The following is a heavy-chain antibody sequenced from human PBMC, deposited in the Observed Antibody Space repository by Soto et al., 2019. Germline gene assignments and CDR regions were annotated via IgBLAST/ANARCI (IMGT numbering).Heavy chain of an antibody. CDR2: IIPILDIR. CDR3: ARNIAPAGTMYDPFDM. D-gene: IGHD6-13*01. Sequence: QVQLVQSGAEVKRPGSSVKVSCKASGDTFGSYTFNWVRLAPGQGPEWMGRIIPILDIRDYAQKFQGRITFAVDRPTTTVYMELSSVRSEDTAIYYCARNIAPAGTMYDPFDMWGQGTMVTVSS. J-gene: IGHJ3*02. V-gene: IGHV1-69*02. CDR1: GDTFGSYT.